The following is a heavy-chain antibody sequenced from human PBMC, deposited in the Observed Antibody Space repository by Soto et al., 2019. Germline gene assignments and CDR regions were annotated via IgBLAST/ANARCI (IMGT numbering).Heavy chain of an antibody. D-gene: IGHD7-27*01. V-gene: IGHV3-30*18. J-gene: IGHJ4*02. CDR1: GFTFSSYG. Sequence: GGSLRLSCAASGFTFSSYGMHWVRQAPGKGLEWVAVISYDGSNKYYADSVKGRFTISRDNSKNTLYLQMNSLRAEDTAVYYCAKDSEELGIGVFDYWGQGTLVTVSS. CDR3: AKDSEELGIGVFDY. CDR2: ISYDGSNK.